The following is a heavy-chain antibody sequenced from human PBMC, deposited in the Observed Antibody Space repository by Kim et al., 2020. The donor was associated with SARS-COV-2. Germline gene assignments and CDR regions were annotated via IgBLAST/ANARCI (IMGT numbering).Heavy chain of an antibody. CDR2: IYYSGST. D-gene: IGHD6-13*01. CDR3: ARHVTSKLLVPFDY. Sequence: SETLSLTCTVSGGSIRSSSFYWGWIRQPPGKGLEWIGTIYYSGSTYYNPSLKSRVTISVDTSKNQFSLKLSSVTAADTAVYYCARHVTSKLLVPFDYWGQGTLVTVSP. J-gene: IGHJ4*02. CDR1: GGSIRSSSFY. V-gene: IGHV4-39*01.